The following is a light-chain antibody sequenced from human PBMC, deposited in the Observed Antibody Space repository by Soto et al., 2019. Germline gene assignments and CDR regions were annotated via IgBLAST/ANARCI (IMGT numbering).Light chain of an antibody. Sequence: DIQMTQSASTLSATAGDRVTITCRASQSISSWLAWYQHKPGKAPKLLIYDASNLDSGVPSRFSGSGSGTEFSLTISNLQPDDCATYYCQQYENYWTLGQGTKVDIK. V-gene: IGKV1-5*01. CDR1: QSISSW. J-gene: IGKJ1*01. CDR3: QQYENYWT. CDR2: DAS.